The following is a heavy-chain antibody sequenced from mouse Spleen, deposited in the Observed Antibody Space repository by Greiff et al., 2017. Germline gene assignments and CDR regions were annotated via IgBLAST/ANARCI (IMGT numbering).Heavy chain of an antibody. Sequence: VQLQQSGPELVKPGASVKISCKASGYSFTDYNMNWVKQSNGKSLEWIGVINPNYGTTSYNQKFKGKATLTVDQSSSTAYMQLNSLTSEDSAVYYCARTQITTVVAPYYYAMDYWGQGTSVTVSS. J-gene: IGHJ4*01. CDR3: ARTQITTVVAPYYYAMDY. V-gene: IGHV1-39*01. CDR2: INPNYGTT. CDR1: GYSFTDYN. D-gene: IGHD1-1*01.